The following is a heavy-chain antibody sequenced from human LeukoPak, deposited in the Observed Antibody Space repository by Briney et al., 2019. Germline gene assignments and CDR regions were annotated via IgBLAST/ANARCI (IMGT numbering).Heavy chain of an antibody. CDR1: GFTFSSYA. CDR2: ISGSGVST. V-gene: IGHV3-23*01. CDR3: AKDRSYYDSSGYIYYFDY. Sequence: GGSLRLSCAASGFTFSSYAIGWVRQAPGKGLEWVSGISGSGVSTYYADSVKGRFTISRDNSKNTLYLQMNSLRAEDTAVYYCAKDRSYYDSSGYIYYFDYWGQGTLVTVSS. J-gene: IGHJ4*02. D-gene: IGHD3-22*01.